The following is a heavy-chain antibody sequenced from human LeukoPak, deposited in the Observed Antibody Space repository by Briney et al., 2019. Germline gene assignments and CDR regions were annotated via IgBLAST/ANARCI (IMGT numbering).Heavy chain of an antibody. V-gene: IGHV3-33*01. J-gene: IGHJ4*02. D-gene: IGHD1/OR15-1a*01. CDR1: GFTFSSYG. Sequence: QSGGSLRLSCATSGFTFSSYGMHWVRQAPGKGLEWVAVIWYDGSNRYYADSVKGRFTFSRDSSKNTVYLQMDSLRADDTAVYYCGREGSSRTIDYWGQGTLVTVSS. CDR3: GREGSSRTIDY. CDR2: IWYDGSNR.